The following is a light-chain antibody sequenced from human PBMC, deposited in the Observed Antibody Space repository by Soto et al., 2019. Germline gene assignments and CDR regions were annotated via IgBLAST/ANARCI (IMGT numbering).Light chain of an antibody. V-gene: IGKV3D-15*01. CDR2: DAS. CDR1: QSVATN. CDR3: QQYNNWLTWT. Sequence: EIVMTQSPATLSVSPGERATLACRASQSVATNLAWYQQKPGQPPRLLIYDASNRATGIPARFSGSGSGTEFTLTISSLQSEDFAVYYCQQYNNWLTWTFGQGTKVEIK. J-gene: IGKJ1*01.